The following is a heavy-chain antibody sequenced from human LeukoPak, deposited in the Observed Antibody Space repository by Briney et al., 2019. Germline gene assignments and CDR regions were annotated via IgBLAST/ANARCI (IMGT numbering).Heavy chain of an antibody. CDR3: ARVPGTTSAAD. D-gene: IGHD1-7*01. V-gene: IGHV4-34*01. CDR1: GRSFSGYY. CDR2: INHSGST. Sequence: SETLSLTCAVYGRSFSGYYWSWIRQPPGKGLEWIGEINHSGSTNYNPSLKSRVTISVDTSKNQFSLKLSSVTAADTAVYYCARVPGTTSAADWGQGTLVTVSS. J-gene: IGHJ4*02.